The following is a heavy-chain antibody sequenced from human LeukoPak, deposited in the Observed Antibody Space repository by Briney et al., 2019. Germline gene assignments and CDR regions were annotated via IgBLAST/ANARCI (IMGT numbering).Heavy chain of an antibody. J-gene: IGHJ4*02. CDR1: GDSFSRRSSY. CDR2: INHSGST. Sequence: SETLSLTCTASGDSFSRRSSYWSWIRQPPGKGLEWIGEINHSGSTNYNPSLKSRVTISVDTSKNQFSLKLSSVTAADTAVYYCARQPKLGKDYWGQGTLVTVSS. CDR3: ARQPKLGKDY. V-gene: IGHV4-39*01. D-gene: IGHD7-27*01.